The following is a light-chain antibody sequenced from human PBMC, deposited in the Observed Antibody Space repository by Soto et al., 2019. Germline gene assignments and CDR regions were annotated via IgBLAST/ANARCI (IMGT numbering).Light chain of an antibody. Sequence: DIPMTQSPSTLSASVGDRITITCRASQSINDWLAWYQQKPGKAPKLLIYDASNLESGVPSRFSGGGSGTEFTLTVSGLQPDDFATYYCQQYDTYSLTFGQGTKLEIK. J-gene: IGKJ2*01. CDR2: DAS. CDR3: QQYDTYSLT. V-gene: IGKV1-5*01. CDR1: QSINDW.